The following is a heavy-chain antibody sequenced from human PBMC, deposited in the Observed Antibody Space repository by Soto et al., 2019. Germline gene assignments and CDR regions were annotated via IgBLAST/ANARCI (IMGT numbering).Heavy chain of an antibody. V-gene: IGHV3-11*05. CDR1: GFTFSDYY. D-gene: IGHD1-26*01. J-gene: IGHJ4*02. CDR2: ISGGSSYT. CDR3: ARPGGSYKHWEFEY. Sequence: QVQLVESGGGLVKPGGSLRLSCAASGFTFSDYYMSWIRQAPGKGLEWVSYISGGSSYTNYADSVKGRFTISRDNAKNSLYLQMNSVRAEDTAVYYCARPGGSYKHWEFEYWGQGTLVTVSS.